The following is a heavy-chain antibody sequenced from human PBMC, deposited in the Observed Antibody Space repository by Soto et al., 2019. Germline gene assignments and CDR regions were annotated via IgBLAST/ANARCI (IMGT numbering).Heavy chain of an antibody. D-gene: IGHD3-16*01. Sequence: SLRLSCAASGFTFSSYAMHWVRQAPGKGLEWVAVISYDGSNKYYADSVKGRFTISRDNSKNTLYLQMNSLRAEDTAVYYCARGILGGYWGQGTPVTVSS. CDR1: GFTFSSYA. V-gene: IGHV3-30-3*01. CDR3: ARGILGGY. J-gene: IGHJ4*02. CDR2: ISYDGSNK.